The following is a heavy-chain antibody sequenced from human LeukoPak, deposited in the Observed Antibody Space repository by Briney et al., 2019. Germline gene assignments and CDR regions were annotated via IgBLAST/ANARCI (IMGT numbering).Heavy chain of an antibody. J-gene: IGHJ4*02. CDR3: ATVPSSAGAIPFDY. CDR1: GYTLTELS. D-gene: IGHD1-26*01. V-gene: IGHV1-24*01. CDR2: FDPEDGET. Sequence: ASVKVSCKVSGYTLTELSMHWVRQTPGKGLEWMGGFDPEDGETIYAQKFQGRVTMTEDTSTDTAYMELSSLRSEDTAAYYCATVPSSAGAIPFDYWGQGTLVTVSS.